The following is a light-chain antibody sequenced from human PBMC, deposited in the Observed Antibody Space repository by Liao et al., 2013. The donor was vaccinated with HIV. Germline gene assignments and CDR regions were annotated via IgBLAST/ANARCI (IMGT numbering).Light chain of an antibody. V-gene: IGLV3-1*01. Sequence: SYELTQPPSVSVSPGQTASIPCSGDKLGDKYACWYQQKPGQSPVLVIYQDSKRPSGIPERFSGSNSGNTATLTISGTQPLDEADYYCQAWDGSSYVFGTGTKVTVL. CDR3: QAWDGSSYV. J-gene: IGLJ1*01. CDR2: QDS. CDR1: KLGDKY.